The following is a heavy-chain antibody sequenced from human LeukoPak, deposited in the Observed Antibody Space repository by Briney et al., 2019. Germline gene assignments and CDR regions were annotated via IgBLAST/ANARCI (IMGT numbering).Heavy chain of an antibody. V-gene: IGHV3-48*03. D-gene: IGHD3-10*02. CDR1: GFTCSSYE. CDR3: AELGITMIGGV. J-gene: IGHJ6*04. CDR2: ISSSGSTI. Sequence: GSLRLSCAASGFTCSSYEMNWVRQAPGKGLEWVSYISSSGSTIYYADSVKGRFTISRDNAKNSLYLQMNSLRAEDTAVYYCAELGITMIGGVWGKGTTVTISS.